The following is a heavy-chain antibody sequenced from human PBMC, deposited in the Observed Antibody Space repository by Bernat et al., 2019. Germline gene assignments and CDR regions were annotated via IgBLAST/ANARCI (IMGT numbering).Heavy chain of an antibody. Sequence: EVQLVESGGGLVQPGGSLRLSCAASGFTFSTYSMNWVRQAPGKGLEWVSYISSSSTTIYYADSVKGRFTISRDNAKNSLYLQMNSLRDEDAAVYYCAGSSTGLFDHWGQGNVVTVSS. D-gene: IGHD2-2*01. V-gene: IGHV3-48*02. CDR3: AGSSTGLFDH. CDR2: ISSSSTTI. J-gene: IGHJ4*02. CDR1: GFTFSTYS.